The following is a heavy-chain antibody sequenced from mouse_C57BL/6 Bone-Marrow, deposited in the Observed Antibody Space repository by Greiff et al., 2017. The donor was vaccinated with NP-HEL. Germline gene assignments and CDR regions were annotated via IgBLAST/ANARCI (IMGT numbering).Heavy chain of an antibody. D-gene: IGHD3-3*01. CDR1: GFTFSSYT. CDR2: ISGGGGNT. Sequence: EVMLVESGGGLVKPGGSLKLSCAASGFTFSSYTMSWVRQTPEKRLEWVATISGGGGNTYYPDSVKGRVTISRDNAKNTLYLQMSSLRSEDTALYYCARGLVFDYWGQGTTLTVSS. J-gene: IGHJ2*01. CDR3: ARGLVFDY. V-gene: IGHV5-9*01.